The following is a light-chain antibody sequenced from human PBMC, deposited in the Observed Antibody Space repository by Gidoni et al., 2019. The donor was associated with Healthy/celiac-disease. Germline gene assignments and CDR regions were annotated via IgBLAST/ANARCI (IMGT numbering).Light chain of an antibody. CDR1: KLGDKY. J-gene: IGLJ1*01. V-gene: IGLV3-1*01. CDR3: QAWDSSTAV. CDR2: QDS. Sequence: SYELTQPPSVSVSPGQTASITCPGDKLGDKYACWYQQKPGQSHVLVIYQDSKRPSGIPERFSGSNSGNTATLTISGTQAMDEADYYCQAWDSSTAVFGTGTKVTVL.